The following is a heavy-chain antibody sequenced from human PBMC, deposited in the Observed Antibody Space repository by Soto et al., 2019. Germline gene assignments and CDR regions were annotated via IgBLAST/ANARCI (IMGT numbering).Heavy chain of an antibody. J-gene: IGHJ4*02. CDR3: ARDFGHGYYLDY. D-gene: IGHD3-3*01. Sequence: EVQLVESGGGLVKPGGSLRLSCAASGFTFSNYNMNWVRQAPGKGLEWVSYITDSSDTVHYADSVRGRFTISRDNAESSLYLQMNSLRDEDTAVYFCARDFGHGYYLDYWGRGTLVTVSS. CDR2: ITDSSDTV. CDR1: GFTFSNYN. V-gene: IGHV3-48*02.